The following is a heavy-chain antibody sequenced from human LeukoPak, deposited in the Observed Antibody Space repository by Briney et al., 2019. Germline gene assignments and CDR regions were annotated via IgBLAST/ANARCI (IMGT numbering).Heavy chain of an antibody. V-gene: IGHV1-2*02. CDR3: ARGHPWNRVAATLGSRYSMDV. Sequence: GASVKVSCKASGYTFTGYCMHWVRQAPGQGLEWMGWINPNSGGTNYVQKFQGRVTMTRDTSINTAYMELSRLRSDDTAVYYCARGHPWNRVAATLGSRYSMDVWGKGTTVTISS. CDR1: GYTFTGYC. J-gene: IGHJ6*03. CDR2: INPNSGGT. D-gene: IGHD2-15*01.